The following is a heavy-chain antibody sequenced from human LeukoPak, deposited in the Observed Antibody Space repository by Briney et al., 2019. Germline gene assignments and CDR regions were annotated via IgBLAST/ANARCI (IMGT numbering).Heavy chain of an antibody. CDR3: ARGPRYDFWSGYRY. V-gene: IGHV1-18*01. D-gene: IGHD3-3*01. CDR1: GYTFTSYG. CDR2: ISAYNGNT. J-gene: IGHJ4*02. Sequence: GASVKVSCKASGYTFTSYGINWVRQAPGQGLEWMGWISAYNGNTNYAQKLQGRVTMTTDTSTSTAYMELRSLRSDDTAVYYCARGPRYDFWSGYRYWGQGTLVTVSS.